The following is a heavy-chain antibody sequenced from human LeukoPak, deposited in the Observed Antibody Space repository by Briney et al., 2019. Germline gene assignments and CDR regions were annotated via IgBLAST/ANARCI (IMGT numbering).Heavy chain of an antibody. V-gene: IGHV3-15*01. CDR1: GFTFSKAW. CDR2: IKSKTDGGTT. CDR3: TTRRY. Sequence: PGGSLRLSCAASGFTFSKAWMTWVRRAPGKGLEWVGRIKSKTDGGTTDYAAPAKGRFTISRDDSRKTLYLQMNSLKSADTAVYYCTTRRYWGQGTLVTVSS. J-gene: IGHJ4*02.